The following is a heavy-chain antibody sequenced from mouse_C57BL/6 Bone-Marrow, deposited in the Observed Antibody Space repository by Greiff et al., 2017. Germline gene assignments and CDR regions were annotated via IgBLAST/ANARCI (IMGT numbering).Heavy chain of an antibody. J-gene: IGHJ4*01. CDR1: GYSFTDYN. CDR3: ARGYDYDYAMNY. D-gene: IGHD2-4*01. CDR2: INPNYGTT. V-gene: IGHV1-39*01. Sequence: EVQLQQSGPELVKPGASVKISCKASGYSFTDYNMNWVKQSNGKSLEWIGVINPNYGTTSYNQKFKGKATLTVDQSFSAAYMQLNSLTSEASAVYYCARGYDYDYAMNYWGQGTSVPGSS.